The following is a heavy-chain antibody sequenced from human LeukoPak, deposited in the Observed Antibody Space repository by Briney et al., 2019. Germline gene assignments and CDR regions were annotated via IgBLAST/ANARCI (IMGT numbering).Heavy chain of an antibody. Sequence: GASVKVSCKASGYTFTSYYMHWVRQAPGQGLEWMGIINPSGGSTSYAQKFQGRVTMTRDTSTSTVYMELSSLRSEDTAVYYCARAGVGCSSTSCYVFDYWGQGTLVTVSS. V-gene: IGHV1-46*01. D-gene: IGHD2-2*01. J-gene: IGHJ4*02. CDR3: ARAGVGCSSTSCYVFDY. CDR1: GYTFTSYY. CDR2: INPSGGST.